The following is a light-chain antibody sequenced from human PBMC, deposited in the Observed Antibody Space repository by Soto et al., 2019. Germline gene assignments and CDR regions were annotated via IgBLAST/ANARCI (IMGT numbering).Light chain of an antibody. Sequence: EIVLTQSPATLSLSPGEIATLSCRASQSVSSYLAWYQQKPGQAPRLLIYDASNRATGIPARFSGSGSGTDFTFTISSLEPEDFAVYYCQQRSNWPPAWTFGQGTKVEIK. J-gene: IGKJ1*01. V-gene: IGKV3-11*01. CDR2: DAS. CDR1: QSVSSY. CDR3: QQRSNWPPAWT.